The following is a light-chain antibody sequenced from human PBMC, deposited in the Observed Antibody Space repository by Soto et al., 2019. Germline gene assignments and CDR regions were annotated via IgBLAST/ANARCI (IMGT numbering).Light chain of an antibody. Sequence: IQMTQSPSSLSASVGDRVTITCRATQSISSYLNWYQQKPGKAPNLLIYTASTLQSGVPSRFSGSGSGTDFTLTISSLQPEDFATYYCIQDYNYPLTFGGGTKVDIK. J-gene: IGKJ4*01. CDR1: QSISSY. CDR3: IQDYNYPLT. CDR2: TAS. V-gene: IGKV1-6*01.